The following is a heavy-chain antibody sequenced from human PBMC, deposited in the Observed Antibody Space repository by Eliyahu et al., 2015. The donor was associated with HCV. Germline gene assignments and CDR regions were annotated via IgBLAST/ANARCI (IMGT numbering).Heavy chain of an antibody. CDR3: ARDKRSDGLDI. J-gene: IGHJ3*02. V-gene: IGHV3-53*01. CDR1: GFTVSSDY. CDR2: IYSGGGT. Sequence: EVQLVESGGGLIQPGGSLRLSCAASGFTVSSDYMSWVRQAPGKGLEWVSVIYSGGGTYYADSVKGRFTLSRDNSKKTLYLQMNSLRAEDTAVYYCARDKRSDGLDIWGQGTMVTVSS.